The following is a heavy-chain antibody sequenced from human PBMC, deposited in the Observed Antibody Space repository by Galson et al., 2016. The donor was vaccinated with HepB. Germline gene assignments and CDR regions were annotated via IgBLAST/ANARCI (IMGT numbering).Heavy chain of an antibody. CDR3: AKSGFFGELDK. CDR2: ISGSGGRT. V-gene: IGHV3-23*01. D-gene: IGHD3-10*01. Sequence: SLRLSCAVSAGTFKNYAMNWVRQAPGKGLEWVAAISGSGGRTSYEDSVRGRFPISRDNSKNTLFLRMNSVGVEDTAVYFCAKSGFFGELDKWGQGTGVVVSS. J-gene: IGHJ4*02. CDR1: AGTFKNYA.